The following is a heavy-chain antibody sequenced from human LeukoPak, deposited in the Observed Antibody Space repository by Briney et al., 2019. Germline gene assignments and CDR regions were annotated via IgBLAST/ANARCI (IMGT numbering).Heavy chain of an antibody. CDR2: INHSGST. CDR3: ASKPLRRYYYGSGSYNEP. V-gene: IGHV4-34*01. J-gene: IGHJ5*02. CDR1: GGSFSGYY. D-gene: IGHD3-10*01. Sequence: NASETLSLTCAVYGGSFSGYYWSWIRQPPGKGLEWIGEINHSGSTNYNPSLKSRVTISVDTSKNQFSLKLSSETAADTAVYYCASKPLRRYYYGSGSYNEPWGQGTLVTVSS.